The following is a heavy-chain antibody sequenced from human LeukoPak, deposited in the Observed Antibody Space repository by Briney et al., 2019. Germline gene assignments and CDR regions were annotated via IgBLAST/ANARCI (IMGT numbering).Heavy chain of an antibody. CDR1: GFTFSSYA. J-gene: IGHJ6*03. V-gene: IGHV3-30*04. CDR2: ISYDGSNK. Sequence: PGGSLRLSCAASGFTFSSYAMHWVRQAPGKGLEWVAVISYDGSNKYYADSVKGRFTISRDNSENTLYLQMNSLRAEDTAVYYCAREVAAAGTDYYYYMDVWGKGTTVTVSS. CDR3: AREVAAAGTDYYYYMDV. D-gene: IGHD6-13*01.